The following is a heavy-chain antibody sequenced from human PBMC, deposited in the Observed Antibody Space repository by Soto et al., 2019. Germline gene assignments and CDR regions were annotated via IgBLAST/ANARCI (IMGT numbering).Heavy chain of an antibody. CDR2: IIPIQGKA. Sequence: QVQLVQSGAVLKKPGSSVKVSCEASGGSFMSYTFTWVRQAPGQGLEWMGRIIPIQGKANYALKFQDRVKISADRSTRTVYMELISLRPEDTAVYFCAKSLLFVDHAYMDVWGKGTTVTVSS. CDR3: AKSLLFVDHAYMDV. J-gene: IGHJ6*03. CDR1: GGSFMSYT. D-gene: IGHD2-21*01. V-gene: IGHV1-69*02.